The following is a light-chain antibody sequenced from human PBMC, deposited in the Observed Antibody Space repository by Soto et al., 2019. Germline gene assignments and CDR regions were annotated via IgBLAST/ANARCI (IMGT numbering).Light chain of an antibody. CDR3: SSHAGSINVV. V-gene: IGLV2-8*01. J-gene: IGLJ2*01. Sequence: HSALTQPPSASGSPGQSVTISCTGTSSDIGGYNSVSWYQQHPGKAPKLMIYEVNKRPSGVPDRFSGSRSGNTASLTVSGLQAEDEADYYCSSHAGSINVVFGGGTQLTVL. CDR2: EVN. CDR1: SSDIGGYNS.